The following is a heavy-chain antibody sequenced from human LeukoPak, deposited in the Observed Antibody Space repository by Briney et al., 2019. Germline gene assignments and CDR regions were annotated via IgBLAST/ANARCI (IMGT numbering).Heavy chain of an antibody. J-gene: IGHJ1*01. V-gene: IGHV3-7*01. CDR3: ARDKGRAAAGISDFQH. CDR1: GLTFSRSW. CDR2: INEDGSEI. D-gene: IGHD6-13*01. Sequence: GESLRVSCAASGLTFSRSWMTWVRQAPGKGLEWVANINEDGSEIYYLGSVKGRFTISRDNSKNTLYLQMNSLRAEDTAVYYCARDKGRAAAGISDFQHWGQGTLVTVSS.